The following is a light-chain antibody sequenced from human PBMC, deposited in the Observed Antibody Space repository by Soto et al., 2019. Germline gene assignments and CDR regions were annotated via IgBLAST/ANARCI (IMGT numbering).Light chain of an antibody. J-gene: IGLJ3*02. V-gene: IGLV2-14*03. Sequence: QSALLQPASVSGSPGQSITISCTGTSSDVGSYNCVSWYQQHPGKAPRLIIYDVSNRPSGDSNRFSGSKSGNTASLTISGLLAEDEADYYCSSYTTGSTWVFGGGTKVTVL. CDR3: SSYTTGSTWV. CDR2: DVS. CDR1: SSDVGSYNC.